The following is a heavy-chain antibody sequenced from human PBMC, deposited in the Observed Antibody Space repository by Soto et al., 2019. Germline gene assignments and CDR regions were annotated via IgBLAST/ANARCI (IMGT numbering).Heavy chain of an antibody. V-gene: IGHV5-51*01. CDR1: GYRFTSYW. D-gene: IGHD5-12*01. CDR2: IYPGDSDT. Sequence: GESLKISCKGSGYRFTSYWIGWVRQMPGKGLEWMAIIYPGDSDTRYSPSFQGQVTISADKSISTAYLQWSSLKASDTAMYYCARLLYGDGYPDSVLDYWGQGTLVTVSS. J-gene: IGHJ4*02. CDR3: ARLLYGDGYPDSVLDY.